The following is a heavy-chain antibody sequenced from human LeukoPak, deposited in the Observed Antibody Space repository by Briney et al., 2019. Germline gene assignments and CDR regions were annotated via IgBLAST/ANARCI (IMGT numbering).Heavy chain of an antibody. D-gene: IGHD2-15*01. CDR2: ISYDRSIK. CDR1: GFTFSGYA. CDR3: ARDLSEKYSIDY. Sequence: GRSLRLSCAASGFTFSGYAIHWVRQAPGKGLEWVAFISYDRSIKYYADSVKGRCTISRDNSKNTLNLQINSLRAEDTAVYYCARDLSEKYSIDYWGQGTLVTVSS. J-gene: IGHJ4*02. V-gene: IGHV3-30-3*01.